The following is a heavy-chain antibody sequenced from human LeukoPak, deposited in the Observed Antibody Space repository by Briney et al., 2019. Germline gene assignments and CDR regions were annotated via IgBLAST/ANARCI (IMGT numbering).Heavy chain of an antibody. D-gene: IGHD3-10*01. CDR3: ARFPITMVRGTGAFDI. CDR1: GGSISSYY. Sequence: SETLSLTCTVSGGSISSYYWSWIRQPPGKGLEWIGYIYYSGSTNYNPSLKSRVTISVDTSKNQFSLKLSSVTAADTAVYYCARFPITMVRGTGAFDIWGQGTMVTVSS. J-gene: IGHJ3*02. V-gene: IGHV4-59*12. CDR2: IYYSGST.